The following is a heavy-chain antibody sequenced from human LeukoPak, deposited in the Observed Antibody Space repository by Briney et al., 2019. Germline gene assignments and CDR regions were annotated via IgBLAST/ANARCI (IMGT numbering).Heavy chain of an antibody. V-gene: IGHV3-23*01. CDR2: ISGSGGNT. CDR3: VRDLFYSSGWYYFDS. J-gene: IGHJ4*02. CDR1: GFTFDNFA. D-gene: IGHD6-19*01. Sequence: GGSLRLSCAASGFTFDNFAMSWVRQAPGKGLEWVSAISGSGGNTYYADSVKGRFTISRDNSKSTLYLQVNSLRAEDTAIYYCVRDLFYSSGWYYFDSWGQGTLVPVSS.